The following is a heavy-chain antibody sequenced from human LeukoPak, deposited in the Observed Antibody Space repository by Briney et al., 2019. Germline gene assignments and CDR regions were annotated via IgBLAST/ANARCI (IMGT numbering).Heavy chain of an antibody. CDR2: ISGSGAST. CDR3: ASRGEYSSSWYGMDV. CDR1: GFTFSSYA. J-gene: IGHJ6*02. D-gene: IGHD6-13*01. Sequence: GGSLRLSCAASGFTFSSYAMSWVRQAPGKGLEWVSAISGSGASTYYADSVKGRFTISRDNSKNTLYLQMNSLRAEDTAVYYCASRGEYSSSWYGMDVWGQGTTVTVSS. V-gene: IGHV3-23*01.